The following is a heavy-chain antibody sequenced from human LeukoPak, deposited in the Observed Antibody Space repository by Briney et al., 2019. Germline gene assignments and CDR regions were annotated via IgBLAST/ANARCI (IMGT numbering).Heavy chain of an antibody. D-gene: IGHD3-22*01. CDR2: ISGSGGST. CDR1: GFTFSSYA. J-gene: IGHJ4*02. V-gene: IGHV3-23*01. CDR3: ATPFRDYYDSSGYLDY. Sequence: GGSLRLSCAASGFTFSSYAMSWVRQAPGKGLEWVSAISGSGGSTYCADSVKGRFTISRDNSKNTLCLQMNSLRAEDTAVYYCATPFRDYYDSSGYLDYWGQGTLVTVSS.